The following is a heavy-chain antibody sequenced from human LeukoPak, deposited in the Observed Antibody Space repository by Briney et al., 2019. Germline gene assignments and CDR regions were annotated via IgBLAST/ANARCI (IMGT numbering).Heavy chain of an antibody. D-gene: IGHD2-2*01. CDR3: AKGRGVYCSSTSCYRYFDY. Sequence: GGSLRLSCAASGFTFSSYAMSWVRHAPGKGLEWVSAISGSGGSTYYADSVKGRFTISRDNSKNTLYLQMNSLRAEDTAVYYCAKGRGVYCSSTSCYRYFDYWGQGTLVTVSS. J-gene: IGHJ4*02. V-gene: IGHV3-23*01. CDR2: ISGSGGST. CDR1: GFTFSSYA.